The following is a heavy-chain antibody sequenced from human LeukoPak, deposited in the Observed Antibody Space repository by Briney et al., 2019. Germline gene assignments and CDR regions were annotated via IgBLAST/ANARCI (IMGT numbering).Heavy chain of an antibody. Sequence: SETLSLTCTVSGGSISSGGYYWSWIRQHPGKGLEWIGYIYYSGSTYYNPSLKSRVTISVDTSKNQFYLKLSSVTAADTAVYYCARERRSYSSSSYGMDVWGQGTTVTVSS. D-gene: IGHD6-13*01. J-gene: IGHJ6*02. CDR3: ARERRSYSSSSYGMDV. CDR2: IYYSGST. CDR1: GGSISSGGYY. V-gene: IGHV4-31*03.